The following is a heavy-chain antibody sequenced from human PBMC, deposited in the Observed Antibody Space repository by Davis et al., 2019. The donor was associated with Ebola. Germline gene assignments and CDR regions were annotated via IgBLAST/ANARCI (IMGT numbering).Heavy chain of an antibody. D-gene: IGHD4-11*01. J-gene: IGHJ3*01. CDR3: SSLYTDYWVFDL. CDR1: DFNFGDST. CDR2: IRSKTFGGTA. Sequence: PGGSLRLSCATIDFNFGDSTISWVRQAPGKGLEWVAFIRSKTFGGTAEYAASVDGRFTVSRDDSNNIAYLQLNSLKSGDTAVYYCSSLYTDYWVFDLWGQGTVVTVSS. V-gene: IGHV3-49*04.